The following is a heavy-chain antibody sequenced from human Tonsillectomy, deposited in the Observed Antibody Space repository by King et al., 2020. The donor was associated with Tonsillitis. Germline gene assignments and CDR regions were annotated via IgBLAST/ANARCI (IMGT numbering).Heavy chain of an antibody. V-gene: IGHV4-39*07. Sequence: QLQESGPGLVKPSETLSLTCTVSGGSISSSSYYWGWIRQPPGKGLEWIGSIYYSGSTYYNPSLKSRVTISVDTSKNQFSLKLSSVTAADTAVYYCARYSSSWSYWFDPWGQGTLVTVSS. D-gene: IGHD6-13*01. CDR3: ARYSSSWSYWFDP. J-gene: IGHJ5*02. CDR1: GGSISSSSYY. CDR2: IYYSGST.